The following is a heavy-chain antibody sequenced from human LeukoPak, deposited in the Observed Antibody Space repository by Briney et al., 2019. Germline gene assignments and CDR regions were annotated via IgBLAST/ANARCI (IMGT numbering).Heavy chain of an antibody. CDR1: GFTFSSFS. V-gene: IGHV3-48*04. Sequence: GGSLRLSCAASGFTFSSFSMNWVRQAPGKGLEWVSYIRSSSTSTDYTGSVKGRFTISRDNAKNSLYLQMNSLRAEDTAVYYCARDLDLKRASYATPGYYGMDVWGQGTTVTVSS. CDR2: IRSSSTST. D-gene: IGHD5-18*01. CDR3: ARDLDLKRASYATPGYYGMDV. J-gene: IGHJ6*02.